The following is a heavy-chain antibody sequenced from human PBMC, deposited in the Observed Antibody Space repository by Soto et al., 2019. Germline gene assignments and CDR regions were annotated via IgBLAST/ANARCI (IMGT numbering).Heavy chain of an antibody. J-gene: IGHJ4*02. CDR3: ARDSPDEYYYDSSGHYSH. D-gene: IGHD3-22*01. Sequence: QVQLVQSGAEVKKPGASVKVSCKASGYTFTSYGISWVRQAPGQGLEWMGWISAYNGNTNYAQKLQGRVTMTTDTSTSTAYMELRSLRSDDTAVYYCARDSPDEYYYDSSGHYSHWGQGTLVTVSS. CDR2: ISAYNGNT. V-gene: IGHV1-18*01. CDR1: GYTFTSYG.